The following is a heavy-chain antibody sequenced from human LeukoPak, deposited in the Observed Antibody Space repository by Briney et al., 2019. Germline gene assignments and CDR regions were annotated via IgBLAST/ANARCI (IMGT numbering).Heavy chain of an antibody. J-gene: IGHJ4*02. Sequence: PSGTLSLTCGVSGGSITTTNFCGWVRQTPGQGLEWIGEVSVSGLSDYNPSLRGRVTMSLDTSKNHLSLKLTSVTAADTAVYYCTRENVAFSPFGYWGQGTLVTV. V-gene: IGHV4-4*02. D-gene: IGHD2-21*01. CDR2: VSVSGLS. CDR1: GGSITTTNF. CDR3: TRENVAFSPFGY.